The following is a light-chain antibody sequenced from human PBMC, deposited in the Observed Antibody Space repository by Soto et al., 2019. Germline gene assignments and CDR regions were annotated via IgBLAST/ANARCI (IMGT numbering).Light chain of an antibody. CDR2: AAS. V-gene: IGKV1-39*01. CDR3: QQSYNTPRT. CDR1: QSISIY. J-gene: IGKJ2*01. Sequence: DIQMTQSPSSLSASVGDRVSITCRASQSISIYLNWYQPKPGKAPKVLIYAASSLQSGVPSRFSGSGSGTDLTLTINSLQPEDFATYYCQQSYNTPRTFGQGTKLEIK.